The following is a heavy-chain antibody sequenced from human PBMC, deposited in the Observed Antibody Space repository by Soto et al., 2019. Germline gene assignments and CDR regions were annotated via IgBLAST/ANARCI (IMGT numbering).Heavy chain of an antibody. D-gene: IGHD3-16*01. J-gene: IGHJ6*02. Sequence: ASVKVSCKASGYTFTSYAMHWVRQAPGQRLEWMGWINAGTGNTNYSKKFQGRVTITTDTSASTAYMDLSSLTSDDTAVYYCGMVDNYVTPTPQDVWGQGTKVTVSS. CDR2: INAGTGNT. V-gene: IGHV1-3*01. CDR1: GYTFTSYA. CDR3: GMVDNYVTPTPQDV.